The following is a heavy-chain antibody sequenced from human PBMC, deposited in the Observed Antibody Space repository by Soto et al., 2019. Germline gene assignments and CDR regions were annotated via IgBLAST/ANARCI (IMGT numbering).Heavy chain of an antibody. V-gene: IGHV5-51*01. Sequence: GESLKISFKGSGYTFTNNWIVWVRQIPGKGLEWMGIIYPGDSDTRYSPSFQGQVTISADRSISTAYLQWSSLKASDTGMYYCARYPTLTDYFFHGMDVWGQGTTVTVSS. CDR3: ARYPTLTDYFFHGMDV. CDR1: GYTFTNNW. D-gene: IGHD4-17*01. CDR2: IYPGDSDT. J-gene: IGHJ6*02.